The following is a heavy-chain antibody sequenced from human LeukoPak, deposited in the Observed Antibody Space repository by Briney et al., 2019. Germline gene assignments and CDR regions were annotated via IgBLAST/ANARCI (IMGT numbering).Heavy chain of an antibody. CDR2: ISPYRRDT. D-gene: IGHD2-2*01. CDR3: ARPTETSAAYYFDY. J-gene: IGHJ4*02. V-gene: IGHV1-18*01. CDR1: GYTFTNSG. Sequence: ASVKGSCKASGYTFTNSGLSWVRQAPGQGLEWIGSISPYRRDTNYAQNLQGRVTVTSDTSTSTVYMELRSLRSDDTAVYYCARPTETSAAYYFDYWGKGTLVTVPS.